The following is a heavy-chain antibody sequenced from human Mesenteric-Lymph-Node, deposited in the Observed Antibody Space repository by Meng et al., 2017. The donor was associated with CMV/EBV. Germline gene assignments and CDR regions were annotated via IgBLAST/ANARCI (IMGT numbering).Heavy chain of an antibody. V-gene: IGHV3-72*01. J-gene: IGHJ4*02. CDR3: TRRGSSGYSDC. CDR1: GFTFSDQY. CDR2: SRNKANNYTT. Sequence: GGSLKISCAASGFTFSDQYMDWVRQAPGKGLEWIGRSRNKANNYTTEYAASVKGRFTISRDDSKNSVYLQMNSLKIEDTAVYHCTRRGSSGYSDCWGQGTLVTVSS. D-gene: IGHD3-22*01.